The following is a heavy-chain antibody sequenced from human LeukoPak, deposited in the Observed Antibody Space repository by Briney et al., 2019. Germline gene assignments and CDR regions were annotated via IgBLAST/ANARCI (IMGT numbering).Heavy chain of an antibody. J-gene: IGHJ5*02. V-gene: IGHV1-2*02. CDR1: GYTFTAHD. CDR2: INPNYGGT. CDR3: ARDSIGENGDNWFDP. D-gene: IGHD3-10*01. Sequence: ASVKVSCKASGYTFTAHDMHWVRQAPGQGLEWMGWINPNYGGTNYAQKFQGRVTMTRDTSISTAYLELSRQRSDDTAVYYCARDSIGENGDNWFDPWRQGTLVTVST.